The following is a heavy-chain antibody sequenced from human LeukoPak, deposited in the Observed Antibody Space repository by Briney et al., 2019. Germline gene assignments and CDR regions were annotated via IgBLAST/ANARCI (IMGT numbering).Heavy chain of an antibody. CDR3: ARDQGVAVAGTGWPNWFDP. J-gene: IGHJ5*02. CDR2: FIPIFGSA. Sequence: GSSRKPSCNAAGPTFTSFAISWVRKAPGQGLNWMGGFIPIFGSANYAQKFKGRVPITADQSSSPAYMELGSLRFEDPAVYVCARDQGVAVAGTGWPNWFDPWGQGTLVTVSS. CDR1: GPTFTSFA. D-gene: IGHD6-19*01. V-gene: IGHV1-69*01.